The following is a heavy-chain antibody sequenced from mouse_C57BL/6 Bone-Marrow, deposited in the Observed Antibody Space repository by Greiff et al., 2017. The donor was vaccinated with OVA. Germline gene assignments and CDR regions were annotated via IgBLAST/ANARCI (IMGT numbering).Heavy chain of an antibody. CDR2: IYPRSGNT. Sequence: VKLVESGAELARPGASVKLSCKASGYTFTSYGISWVKQRTGQGLEWIGEIYPRSGNTYYNEKFKGKATLTADKSSSTAYMELRSLTSEDSAVYFCARPYYYGSRGFDYWGQGTTLTVSS. J-gene: IGHJ2*01. V-gene: IGHV1-81*01. D-gene: IGHD1-1*01. CDR3: ARPYYYGSRGFDY. CDR1: GYTFTSYG.